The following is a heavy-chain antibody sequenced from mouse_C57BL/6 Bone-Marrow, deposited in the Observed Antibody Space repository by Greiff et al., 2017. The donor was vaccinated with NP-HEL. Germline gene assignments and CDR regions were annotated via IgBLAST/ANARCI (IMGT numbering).Heavy chain of an antibody. D-gene: IGHD2-5*01. CDR3: ARFKESNYGLEDY. V-gene: IGHV1-53*01. CDR2: INPSNGGT. Sequence: QVQLQQPGTELVKPGASVKLSCKASGYTFTSYWMHWVKQRPGQGLEWIGNINPSNGGTNYNEKVKSKATLTVDKSSSTAYMQLSSLTSEDSAVYYCARFKESNYGLEDYWGQGTSVTVSS. J-gene: IGHJ4*01. CDR1: GYTFTSYW.